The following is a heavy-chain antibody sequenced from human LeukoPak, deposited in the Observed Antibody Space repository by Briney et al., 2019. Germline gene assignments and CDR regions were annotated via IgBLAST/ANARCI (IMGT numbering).Heavy chain of an antibody. CDR3: ARAPLTTIFGVVIHYGMDV. V-gene: IGHV4-4*07. J-gene: IGHJ6*02. CDR1: GGSISSYY. CDR2: IYTSGST. Sequence: SETLSLTCTVSGGSISSYYWSWIRQPAGKGLEWIGRIYTSGSTNYNPSLKSRVTMSVDTSKNQFSLKLSSVTAADTAVYYCARAPLTTIFGVVIHYGMDVWGQGTTVTVS. D-gene: IGHD3-3*01.